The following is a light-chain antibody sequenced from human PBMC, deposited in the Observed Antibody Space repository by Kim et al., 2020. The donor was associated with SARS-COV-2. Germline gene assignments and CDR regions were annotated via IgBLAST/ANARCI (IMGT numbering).Light chain of an antibody. J-gene: IGKJ2*01. CDR1: RSVLSSSNNKNY. CDR2: WAS. V-gene: IGKV4-1*01. Sequence: DIVMTQSPDSLAVSLGERATIYCKSSRSVLSSSNNKNYLAWYQQKPGQPPKLPMYWASTRASGVPDRISGSGSGTDFTLTISSLRAEDVAVYYCQQFVSDPQTFGQGTKLEI. CDR3: QQFVSDPQT.